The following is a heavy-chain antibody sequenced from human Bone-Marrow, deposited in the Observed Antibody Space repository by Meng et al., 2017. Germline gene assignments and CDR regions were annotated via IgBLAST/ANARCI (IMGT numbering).Heavy chain of an antibody. CDR1: GFTFADYN. Sequence: GESLKISCAASGFTFADYNIHWVRQAPGKGLEWVAVISYDGINKYYGDSVKARFTISRDNSNDTLYLQMDSLRPEDTAVYYCARELSHRLNYDFWSGSYYYYGMDVWGQGTTVTVSS. CDR2: ISYDGINK. J-gene: IGHJ6*02. V-gene: IGHV3-30*01. CDR3: ARELSHRLNYDFWSGSYYYYGMDV. D-gene: IGHD3-3*01.